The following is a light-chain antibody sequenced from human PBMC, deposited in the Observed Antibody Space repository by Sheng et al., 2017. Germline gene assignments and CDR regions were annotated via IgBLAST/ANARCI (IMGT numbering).Light chain of an antibody. CDR3: HQYETTPPT. V-gene: IGKV3-11*01. CDR1: QSISDY. CDR2: GAS. J-gene: IGKJ2*01. Sequence: EIVLTQSPATLSLSPGERANLSCRASQSISDYLAWYQQRPGQAPRLLIYGASTRATGIPSRFSGSGSGTTYTLTISSLQPEDFAVYYCHQYETTPPTFGQGTKLEVK.